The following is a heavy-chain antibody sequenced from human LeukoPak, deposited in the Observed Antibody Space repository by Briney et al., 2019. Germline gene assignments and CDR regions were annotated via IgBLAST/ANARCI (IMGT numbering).Heavy chain of an antibody. Sequence: SETLSLTCTVSGGSISSSSYYWGWIRQPPGKGLEWIGSIYYSGSTYYNPSLKSRVTISVDTSKNQFSLKLSSVTAADTAVYYCARDRFPHYFDLRGRGTLVTVSS. CDR2: IYYSGST. J-gene: IGHJ2*01. CDR3: ARDRFPHYFDL. V-gene: IGHV4-39*07. CDR1: GGSISSSSYY.